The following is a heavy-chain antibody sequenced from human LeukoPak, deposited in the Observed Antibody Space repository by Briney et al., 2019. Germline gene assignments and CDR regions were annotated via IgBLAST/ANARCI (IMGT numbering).Heavy chain of an antibody. D-gene: IGHD6-19*01. J-gene: IGHJ3*01. CDR1: GFTFSSYE. V-gene: IGHV3-48*03. CDR2: ISGSGSTI. CDR3: GREIWWKVAENDVFDV. Sequence: GGSLRLSCAASGFTFSSYEMNWVRQAPGKGLEWVSYISGSGSTIYYADSVKGRFTISRDNAKNSLYLQMNSLRAEDTAVYYCGREIWWKVAENDVFDVGGKGTMATVS.